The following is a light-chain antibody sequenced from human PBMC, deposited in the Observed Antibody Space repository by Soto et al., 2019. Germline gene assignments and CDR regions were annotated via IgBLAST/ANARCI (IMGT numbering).Light chain of an antibody. CDR2: HAS. J-gene: IGKJ1*01. V-gene: IGKV1-5*01. CDR3: EQYSSSSRT. Sequence: DIQMTQSPSTLSASVGDRVTITCRASQSISNWLAWYQQKPGKPPKLLIYHASSLEGGVPLRFSGGGSGTEFTLTITSLQPDDFETHFCEQYSSSSRTFGQGTKVEIK. CDR1: QSISNW.